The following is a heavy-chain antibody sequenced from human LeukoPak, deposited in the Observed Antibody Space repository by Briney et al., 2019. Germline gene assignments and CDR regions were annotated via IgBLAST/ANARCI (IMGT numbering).Heavy chain of an antibody. CDR1: GYTFTGYY. J-gene: IGHJ4*02. CDR3: ARVPGDDYYFDY. V-gene: IGHV1-2*02. Sequence: ASVKVSCKASGYTFTGYYMHWVRQAPGQGLEWMGWINPNSGGTNYAQKFQGRVTMTRDTSISTAYMELIRLRSDDTAVYYCARVPGDDYYFDYWGQGTLVTVSS. CDR2: INPNSGGT. D-gene: IGHD7-27*01.